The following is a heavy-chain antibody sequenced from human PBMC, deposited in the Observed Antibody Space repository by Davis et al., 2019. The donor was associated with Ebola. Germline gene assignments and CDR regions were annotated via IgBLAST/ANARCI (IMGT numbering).Heavy chain of an antibody. CDR1: GGTFSSYA. Sequence: SVKVSCKASGGTFSSYAISWVRQAPGKGLEWMGGFDPEDGETIYAQKFQGRVTMTEDTSTSTAYMELRSLRSDDTAVYYCARTDYDILREFDYWGQGTLVTVSS. J-gene: IGHJ4*02. V-gene: IGHV1-69*10. CDR3: ARTDYDILREFDY. CDR2: FDPEDGET. D-gene: IGHD3-9*01.